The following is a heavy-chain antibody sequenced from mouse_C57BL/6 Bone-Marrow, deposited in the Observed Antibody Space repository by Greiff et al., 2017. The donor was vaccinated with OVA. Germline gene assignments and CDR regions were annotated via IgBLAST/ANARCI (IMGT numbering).Heavy chain of an antibody. CDR2: ISDGGSYT. J-gene: IGHJ1*03. CDR3: ASSSLLNFDV. CDR1: GFTFSSYA. V-gene: IGHV5-4*01. D-gene: IGHD1-1*01. Sequence: EVHLVESGGGLVKPGGSLKLSCAASGFTFSSYAMSWVRQTPEKRLEWVATISDGGSYTYSPDNVKGRFTISRDNAKNNLYLQMSHLKSEDTAMYYCASSSLLNFDVWGTGTTVTVSS.